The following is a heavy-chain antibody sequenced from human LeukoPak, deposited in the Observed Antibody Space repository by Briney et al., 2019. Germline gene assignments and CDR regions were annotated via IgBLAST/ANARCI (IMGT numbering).Heavy chain of an antibody. Sequence: SETLSLTCTVSGGSISSYYWSWIRQPPGKGLEWIGYIYYSGSTNYNPSLKSRVTISVDTSKNQFSLRLSSVTAADTAVYYCARDGGHSPFDYWGQGTLVTVSS. CDR3: ARDGGHSPFDY. J-gene: IGHJ4*02. CDR1: GGSISSYY. V-gene: IGHV4-59*01. CDR2: IYYSGST. D-gene: IGHD4-23*01.